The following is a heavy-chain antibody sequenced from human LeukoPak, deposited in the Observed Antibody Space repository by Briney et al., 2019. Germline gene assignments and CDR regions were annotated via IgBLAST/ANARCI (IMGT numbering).Heavy chain of an antibody. J-gene: IGHJ5*02. D-gene: IGHD2-8*02. CDR3: ARVTGGFDP. CDR2: IYYSGST. Sequence: SETLSLTCTVSGGSISSYYWSWIREPPGKGLEWIGYIYYSGSTNYNPSLKSRVTISVDTSKNQFSLKLSPVTAADTAVYYCARVTGGFDPWGQGTLVTVSS. V-gene: IGHV4-59*01. CDR1: GGSISSYY.